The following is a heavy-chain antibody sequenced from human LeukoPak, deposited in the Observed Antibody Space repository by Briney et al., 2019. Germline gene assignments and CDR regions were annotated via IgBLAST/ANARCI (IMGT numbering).Heavy chain of an antibody. CDR3: ARGGGCSGGSCYRPFDY. Sequence: SETLSLTCAVYGGSFSGYYWSWIRQPPGKGLEWIGEINHSGSTNYNPSLKSRVTISVDRSKNQFSLKLSSVTAADTAVYYCARGGGCSGGSCYRPFDYWGQGTLVTVPS. CDR2: INHSGST. CDR1: GGSFSGYY. V-gene: IGHV4-34*01. D-gene: IGHD2-15*01. J-gene: IGHJ4*02.